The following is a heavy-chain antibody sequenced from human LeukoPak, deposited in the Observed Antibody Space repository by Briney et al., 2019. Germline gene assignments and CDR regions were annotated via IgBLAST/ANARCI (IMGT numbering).Heavy chain of an antibody. CDR2: INHSGST. Sequence: PSETLSLTCAVYGGSFSGYYWSWIRQPPGKGLEWIGEINHSGSTNYNPSLESRVTISVDTSKNQFSLKLSSVAAADTAVYYCARGIAARSYYYYYGMDVWGQGTTVTVSS. CDR1: GGSFSGYY. J-gene: IGHJ6*02. D-gene: IGHD6-6*01. V-gene: IGHV4-34*01. CDR3: ARGIAARSYYYYYGMDV.